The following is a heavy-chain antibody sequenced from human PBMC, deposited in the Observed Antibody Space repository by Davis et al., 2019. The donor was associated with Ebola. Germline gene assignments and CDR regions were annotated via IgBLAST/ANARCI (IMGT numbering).Heavy chain of an antibody. V-gene: IGHV3-33*06. Sequence: GESLKISCAASGFTFSSYGMHWVRQAPGKGLEWVAVIWYDGSNKYYADSVKGRFTISRDNSKNTLYLQMNSLRADDTAVYYCAKRRTSVDCWGQGTLVTVSS. CDR1: GFTFSSYG. J-gene: IGHJ4*02. CDR2: IWYDGSNK. CDR3: AKRRTSVDC.